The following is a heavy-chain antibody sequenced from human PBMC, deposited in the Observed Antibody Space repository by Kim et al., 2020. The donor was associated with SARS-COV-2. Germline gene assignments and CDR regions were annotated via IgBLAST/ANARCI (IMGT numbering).Heavy chain of an antibody. Sequence: GGSLRLSCAASGFTFSSYGMHWVRQAPGKGLEWVAVISYDGSNKYYADSVKGRFTISRDNSKNTLYLQMNSLRAEDTAVYYCARDDLYYDSSGYSAEYFQHWGQGTLVTVSS. J-gene: IGHJ1*01. D-gene: IGHD3-22*01. CDR3: ARDDLYYDSSGYSAEYFQH. CDR1: GFTFSSYG. V-gene: IGHV3-33*05. CDR2: ISYDGSNK.